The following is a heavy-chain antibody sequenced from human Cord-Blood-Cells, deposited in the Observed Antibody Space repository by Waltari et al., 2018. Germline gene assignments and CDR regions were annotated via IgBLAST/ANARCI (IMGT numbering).Heavy chain of an antibody. CDR1: GGSFSGYY. CDR2: INLIGST. J-gene: IGHJ3*02. CDR3: ARGWTGTYAFDI. Sequence: QVQLQQWGAGLLKPSETLSLTCAVYGGSFSGYYWSWIRQPPGKGLEWIGEINLIGSTNYTPSLKSRVTISVDTSKNQFSLKLSSVTAADTAVYYCARGWTGTYAFDIWGQGTMVTDSS. V-gene: IGHV4-34*01. D-gene: IGHD1-7*01.